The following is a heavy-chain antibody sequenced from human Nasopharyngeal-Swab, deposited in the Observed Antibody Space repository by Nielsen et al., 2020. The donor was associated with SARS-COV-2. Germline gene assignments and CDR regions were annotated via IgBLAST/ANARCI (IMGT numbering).Heavy chain of an antibody. Sequence: WVRQAPGQGLEWMGIINPSGGSTSYAQKFQGRVTVTRDTSTSTVYMELSSLRSEDTAVYYCARTLWIAVAGSRTYYYYYMDVWGKGTTVTVSS. V-gene: IGHV1-46*01. CDR2: INPSGGST. J-gene: IGHJ6*03. D-gene: IGHD6-19*01. CDR3: ARTLWIAVAGSRTYYYYYMDV.